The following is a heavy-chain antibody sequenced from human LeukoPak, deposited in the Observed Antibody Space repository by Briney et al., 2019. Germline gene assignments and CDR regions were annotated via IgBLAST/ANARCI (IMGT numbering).Heavy chain of an antibody. J-gene: IGHJ4*02. V-gene: IGHV3-23*01. Sequence: GGSLRLSCAASGFTFSSYAMSWVRQAPGKGLEWVSAISGSGGSTYYADSVKGRFTISRDNSKNTLYLQMNGLRAEDTAVYYCAKAAYYDILTGYYSYYFDYWGQGTLVTVSS. D-gene: IGHD3-9*01. CDR3: AKAAYYDILTGYYSYYFDY. CDR2: ISGSGGST. CDR1: GFTFSSYA.